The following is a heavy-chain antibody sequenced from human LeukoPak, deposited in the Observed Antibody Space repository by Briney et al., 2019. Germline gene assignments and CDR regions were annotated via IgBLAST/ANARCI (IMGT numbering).Heavy chain of an antibody. CDR1: GGSFISHA. D-gene: IGHD1-1*01. CDR2: TIPLFGTT. Sequence: ASVKVSCKASGGSFISHAVGWVRQAPGQGLDWLGGTIPLFGTTRYEQKFQGRVTITTDESTRTAYMDLSSLTSEDTAVYYCARGSWDDVGYYYYYYMDVWGKGSTVTVSS. CDR3: ARGSWDDVGYYYYYYMDV. V-gene: IGHV1-69*05. J-gene: IGHJ6*03.